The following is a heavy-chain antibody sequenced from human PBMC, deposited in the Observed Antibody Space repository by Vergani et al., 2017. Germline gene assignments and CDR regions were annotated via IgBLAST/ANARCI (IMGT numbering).Heavy chain of an antibody. J-gene: IGHJ4*02. Sequence: QVQLVQSGAEVKKPGSSVKVSCKASGGTFSSYAISWVRQAPGQGLEWLGGIIPIFGTANYAQKFQGRVTITADESTSTAYIELSSLRSEDTAVYYCARDSQYYYDISDNGYYFDYWGQGTLVTVSS. CDR1: GGTFSSYA. CDR2: IIPIFGTA. CDR3: ARDSQYYYDISDNGYYFDY. V-gene: IGHV1-69*12. D-gene: IGHD3-22*01.